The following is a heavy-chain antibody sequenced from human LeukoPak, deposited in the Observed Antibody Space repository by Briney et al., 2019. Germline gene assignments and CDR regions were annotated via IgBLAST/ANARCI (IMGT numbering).Heavy chain of an antibody. CDR1: GFTFDDYA. V-gene: IGHV3-43*02. D-gene: IGHD5-18*01. CDR2: ISGDGGIT. J-gene: IGHJ4*02. Sequence: TGGSLRLSCAASGFTFDDYAMHWVRQGPGKGLEWVSLISGDGGITYYADSVRSRFTISRDNSKNSLYLQMNSLRTEDTALYYCAKDIGGYSFAADYWGQGTLVTVSS. CDR3: AKDIGGYSFAADY.